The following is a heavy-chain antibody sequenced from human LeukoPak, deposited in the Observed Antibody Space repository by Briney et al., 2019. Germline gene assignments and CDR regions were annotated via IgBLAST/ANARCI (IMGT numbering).Heavy chain of an antibody. Sequence: GGSLRLSCAASGFTFRSYSMNWVRQAPGKGLEWVSSISSSSSYIYYADSVKGRFTISRDNAKNSLYLQMNSLRAEDTAVYCCAREKDTAMVTYYFDYWGQGTLVTVSS. V-gene: IGHV3-21*01. D-gene: IGHD5-18*01. CDR3: AREKDTAMVTYYFDY. CDR1: GFTFRSYS. CDR2: ISSSSSYI. J-gene: IGHJ4*02.